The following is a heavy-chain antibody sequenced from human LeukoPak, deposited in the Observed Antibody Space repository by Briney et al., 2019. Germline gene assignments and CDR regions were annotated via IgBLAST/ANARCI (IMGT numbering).Heavy chain of an antibody. J-gene: IGHJ4*02. V-gene: IGHV4-38-2*02. CDR1: GYSISSGYY. CDR2: IYHSGST. Sequence: SETLSLTCTVSGYSISSGYYWGWIRQPPGKGLEWIGSIYHSGSTYYNPSLKSRVTISVDTSKNQFSLKLSSVTAADTAVYYCARIGRGGYSYGYNPTDFDYWGQGTLVTVSS. CDR3: ARIGRGGYSYGYNPTDFDY. D-gene: IGHD5-18*01.